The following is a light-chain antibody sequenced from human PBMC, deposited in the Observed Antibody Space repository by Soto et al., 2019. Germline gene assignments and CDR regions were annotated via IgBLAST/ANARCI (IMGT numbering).Light chain of an antibody. Sequence: EIVLTQSPVTLSLSPGERAALSCRASQRVSKSNIGWYQHKTGQAPRLLLYGGTKTTSGVPDRFSGSGSGTDFTLTISSLDPEDSAVYYCQHYGSSFLPFGGGPRVEIK. J-gene: IGKJ4*01. V-gene: IGKV3-20*01. CDR2: GGT. CDR1: QRVSKSN. CDR3: QHYGSSFLP.